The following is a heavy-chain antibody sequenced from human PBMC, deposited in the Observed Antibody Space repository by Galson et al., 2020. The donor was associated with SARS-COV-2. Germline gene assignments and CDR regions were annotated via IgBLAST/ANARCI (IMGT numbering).Heavy chain of an antibody. CDR2: IWYDGSNK. D-gene: IGHD6-13*01. CDR1: GFTFSSYG. Sequence: GGSLRLSCAASGFTFSSYGMHWVRQAPGKGLEWVAVIWYDGSNKYYADSVKGRFTISRDNSKNTLYLQMNSLRAEDTAVYYCAREGYSSSWNEYYFDYWGQGTLVTVSS. V-gene: IGHV3-33*01. J-gene: IGHJ4*02. CDR3: AREGYSSSWNEYYFDY.